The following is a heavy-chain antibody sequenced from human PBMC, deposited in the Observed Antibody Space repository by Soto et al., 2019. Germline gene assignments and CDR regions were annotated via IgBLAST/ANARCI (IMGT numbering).Heavy chain of an antibody. CDR3: ASSTGYRIFDC. D-gene: IGHD3-9*01. J-gene: IGHJ4*02. V-gene: IGHV2-5*02. Sequence: QITLKESGPTLVKPTQTLTLTCTFSGFSLSTTGVGVGWIRQPPGKALEWLALIFWDDDKRYSPSLKSRLTIATDTSKKQVVLTMTNMDPVETATYYCASSTGYRIFDCWGQGTLVAVSS. CDR2: IFWDDDK. CDR1: GFSLSTTGVG.